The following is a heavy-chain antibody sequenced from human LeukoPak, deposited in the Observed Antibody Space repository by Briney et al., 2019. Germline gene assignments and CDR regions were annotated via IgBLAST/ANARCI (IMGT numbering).Heavy chain of an antibody. D-gene: IGHD3-10*01. CDR2: IRYDGSNK. V-gene: IGHV3-30*02. CDR3: AKRGNYYGSGSYGGSYYYYMDV. J-gene: IGHJ6*03. Sequence: GGSLRLSCAASGFTFSSYGMHWVRQAPGKGLEWVAFIRYDGSNKYYADSVKGRFTISRDNSKNTLYLQMNSLRAEDTAVYYCAKRGNYYGSGSYGGSYYYYMDVWGKGTTVTISS. CDR1: GFTFSSYG.